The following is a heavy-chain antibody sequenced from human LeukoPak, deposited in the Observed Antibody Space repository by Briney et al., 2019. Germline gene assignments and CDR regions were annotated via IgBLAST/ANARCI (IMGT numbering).Heavy chain of an antibody. CDR2: ISGTGGST. V-gene: IGHV3-23*01. D-gene: IGHD3-22*01. Sequence: GGSLRLSCAASGFSFNNFGMSWVRQAPGKGLEWVSSISGTGGSTHYADSVKGRFTISRDNSKNTLYLQMNSLRAGDTAVYYCAKSSYYDSSGFYREYYFDYWGQGTLVPVSS. J-gene: IGHJ4*02. CDR3: AKSSYYDSSGFYREYYFDY. CDR1: GFSFNNFG.